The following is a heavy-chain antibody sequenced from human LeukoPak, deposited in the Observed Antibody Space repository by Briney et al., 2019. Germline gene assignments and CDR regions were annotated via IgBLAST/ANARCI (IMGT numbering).Heavy chain of an antibody. CDR3: ARPKRRYFDWLSDQDAFDI. Sequence: GESLKISCKGSGYSFTSYWIGWVRQMPGKGLEWMGIIYPGDSDTRYSPSFQGQVTTSADKSISTAYLQWSSLKASDTAMYYCARPKRRYFDWLSDQDAFDIWGQGTMVTVSS. CDR2: IYPGDSDT. J-gene: IGHJ3*02. V-gene: IGHV5-51*03. CDR1: GYSFTSYW. D-gene: IGHD3-9*01.